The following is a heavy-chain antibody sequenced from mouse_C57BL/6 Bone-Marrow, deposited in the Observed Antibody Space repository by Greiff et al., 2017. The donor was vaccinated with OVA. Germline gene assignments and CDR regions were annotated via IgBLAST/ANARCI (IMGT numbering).Heavy chain of an antibody. Sequence: QVQLQQSGAELARPGASVKLSCKASGYTFTSYGISWVKQRTGQGLEWIGEIYPRSGNPYYNEKFKGKATLTADKSSSTAYMELRSLTSEDSAVYFCARSPANWDVGFADWGQGTLVTVSA. CDR2: IYPRSGNP. V-gene: IGHV1-81*01. J-gene: IGHJ3*01. CDR1: GYTFTSYG. D-gene: IGHD4-1*01. CDR3: ARSPANWDVGFAD.